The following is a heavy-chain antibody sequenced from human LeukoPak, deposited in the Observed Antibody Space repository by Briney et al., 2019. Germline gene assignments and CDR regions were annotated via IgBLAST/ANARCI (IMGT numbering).Heavy chain of an antibody. CDR3: ARGLEFCSGTWFDY. Sequence: SETLSLTCAVYGVSFSVYYWIWIRQPAGKGLEWIGEMNHGGSTNHNPSLKSRVTISLDTSRNQFSLKQSSVTAADTAVYYCARGLEFCSGTWFDYWGQGTLVTVSS. V-gene: IGHV4-34*01. CDR1: GVSFSVYY. J-gene: IGHJ4*02. D-gene: IGHD2-15*01. CDR2: MNHGGST.